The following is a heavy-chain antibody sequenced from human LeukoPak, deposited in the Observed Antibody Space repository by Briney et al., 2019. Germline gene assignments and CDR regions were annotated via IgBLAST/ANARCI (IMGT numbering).Heavy chain of an antibody. Sequence: SETLSLTCTVSGGSISSSSYYWGWIRQPPGKGLEWIGSIYYSGSTYYNPSLKSRVTISVDTSKNQFSLKLSSVTAADTAVYYCARLHLYYYGMDVWGQGTTVTASS. J-gene: IGHJ6*02. CDR1: GGSISSSSYY. V-gene: IGHV4-39*01. CDR2: IYYSGST. CDR3: ARLHLYYYGMDV.